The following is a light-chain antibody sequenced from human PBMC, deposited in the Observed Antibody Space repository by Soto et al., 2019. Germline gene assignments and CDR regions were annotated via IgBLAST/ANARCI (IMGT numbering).Light chain of an antibody. V-gene: IGKV3D-15*01. J-gene: IGKJ4*01. Sequence: EIVMTQSAATLSVSPGERATLSCRASQSVGSDLAWYQQKPGQAPRLVITRATGVPTRISGSGSGTEFTLTISSLQSEDFAVYYCQQYNSWPLTFGGGTKVEIK. CDR3: QQYNSWPLT. CDR1: QSVGSD.